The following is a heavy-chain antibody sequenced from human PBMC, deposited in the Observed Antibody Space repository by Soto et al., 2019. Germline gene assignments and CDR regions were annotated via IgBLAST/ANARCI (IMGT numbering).Heavy chain of an antibody. J-gene: IGHJ4*02. V-gene: IGHV1-2*02. Sequence: GASVKVSCKASGYTFTDSFIHWVRQAPGQGLEWMGWINPNNGRTTLAPKFQGRVTLIRDTSINTAYMDLSRLRSDDTAVYYCAIEDADRGSFDFWGQGTLVTVSS. CDR2: INPNNGRT. CDR1: GYTFTDSF. CDR3: AIEDADRGSFDF.